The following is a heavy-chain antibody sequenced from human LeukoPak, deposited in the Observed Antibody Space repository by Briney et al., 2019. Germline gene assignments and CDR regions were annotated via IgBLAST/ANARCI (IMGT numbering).Heavy chain of an antibody. CDR1: GYSFTSSW. J-gene: IGHJ4*02. V-gene: IGHV5-51*01. CDR3: ARHVLQGSNYFDY. CDR2: IYPGDSDT. Sequence: GESLKISCKGSGYSFTSSWIAWVRQMPGKGLEWMGIIYPGDSDTRYSPSFQGQDTISADKSISTAYLRWTSLQASDSAIYYCARHVLQGSNYFDYWGQGTLVTVSS. D-gene: IGHD3-10*01.